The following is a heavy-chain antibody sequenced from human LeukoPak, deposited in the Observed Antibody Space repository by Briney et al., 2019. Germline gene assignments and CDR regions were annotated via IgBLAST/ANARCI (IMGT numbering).Heavy chain of an antibody. CDR2: IHSGGETI. Sequence: HPGGSLRLSCAASGFTFTTYDMNWIRQAPGEGLEWVSYIHSGGETIFYSDSVKGRFTISRDIAKNSLYLQMNSLRAEDTAVYYCARKLTGTTYFASWGQGTLVTVSS. CDR1: GFTFTTYD. V-gene: IGHV3-48*03. D-gene: IGHD1-1*01. CDR3: ARKLTGTTYFAS. J-gene: IGHJ4*02.